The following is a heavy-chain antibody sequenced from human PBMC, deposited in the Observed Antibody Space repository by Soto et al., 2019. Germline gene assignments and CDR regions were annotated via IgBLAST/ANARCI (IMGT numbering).Heavy chain of an antibody. V-gene: IGHV1-46*01. Sequence: QVQLVQSGAEVKKPGASVKVSCKAPGYTFTSYYMHWVRQAPGQGLEWMGIINPSGGSTSYAQKFQGRVTMTRDTSTSTVYMELSSLRSEDTAVYYCARDYGALIAVAGTPLDYWGQGTLVTVSS. CDR2: INPSGGST. CDR3: ARDYGALIAVAGTPLDY. J-gene: IGHJ4*02. D-gene: IGHD6-19*01. CDR1: GYTFTSYY.